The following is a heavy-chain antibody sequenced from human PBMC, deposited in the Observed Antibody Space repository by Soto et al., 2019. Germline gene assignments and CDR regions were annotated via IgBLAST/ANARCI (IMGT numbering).Heavy chain of an antibody. D-gene: IGHD1-20*01. CDR2: IIPLHNTS. J-gene: IGHJ6*02. Sequence: AASVKVSCKVSGGAFTNYSLMWVRHAPGQGLEWLGGIIPLHNTSNYSLKLLGRGSVTADISSNTVYMHLSGLTSDDTATYYCAIWSNWNPLYYRGMDVWGQGTTVTVYS. CDR1: GGAFTNYS. CDR3: AIWSNWNPLYYRGMDV. V-gene: IGHV1-69*08.